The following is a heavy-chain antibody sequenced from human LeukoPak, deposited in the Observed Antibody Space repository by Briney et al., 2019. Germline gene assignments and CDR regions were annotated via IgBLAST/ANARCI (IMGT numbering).Heavy chain of an antibody. V-gene: IGHV3-7*01. CDR1: GFTFSSYS. Sequence: PGGSLRLSCAASGFTFSSYSMNWVRQAPGKGLEWVANIKQDGSEKYYVDSVKGRFTISRDNPKDSLFLQMNSLRAEDAAVYYCATVVDCTGTSCYGDYETEYFHHWGQGTLVTVSS. CDR3: ATVVDCTGTSCYGDYETEYFHH. CDR2: IKQDGSEK. D-gene: IGHD2-2*01. J-gene: IGHJ1*01.